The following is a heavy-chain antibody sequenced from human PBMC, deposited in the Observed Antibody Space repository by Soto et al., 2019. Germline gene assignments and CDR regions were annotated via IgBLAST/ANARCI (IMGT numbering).Heavy chain of an antibody. V-gene: IGHV1-18*01. CDR1: GYTFTSYG. Sequence: GASVKVSCKASGYTFTSYGISWVRQAPGQGLEWMGWISAYNGNTNYAQKLKGRVTMTTDTSTSTAYMELRSLRSDDTAVYYCARVPHIVVVTAIPTYYYYGMDVWGQGTTVTVSS. D-gene: IGHD2-21*02. CDR3: ARVPHIVVVTAIPTYYYYGMDV. J-gene: IGHJ6*02. CDR2: ISAYNGNT.